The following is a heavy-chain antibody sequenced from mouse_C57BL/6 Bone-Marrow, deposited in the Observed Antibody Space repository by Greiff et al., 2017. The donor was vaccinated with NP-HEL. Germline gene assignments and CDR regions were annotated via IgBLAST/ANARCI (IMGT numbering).Heavy chain of an antibody. CDR2: FHPYNDDT. CDR1: GYTFTTYP. V-gene: IGHV1-47*01. Sequence: QVQLKESGAELVKPGASVKMSCKASGYTFTTYPIEWMKQNHGKSLEWIGNFHPYNDDTKYNEKFKGKATLTVEKSSSTVYLELSRLTSDDSAVYYCARRGLNYGSSYDWYFDVWGTGTTVTVSS. J-gene: IGHJ1*03. D-gene: IGHD1-1*01. CDR3: ARRGLNYGSSYDWYFDV.